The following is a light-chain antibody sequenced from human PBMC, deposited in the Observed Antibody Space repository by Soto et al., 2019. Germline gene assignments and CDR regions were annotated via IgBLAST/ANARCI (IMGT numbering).Light chain of an antibody. Sequence: DIQMTRSPSTLSASVGDRVTITCRASQSISSWLAWYQQKPGKAPKLLIDDASSLESGVPSRFSGSGSGTEFTLTISSLQPDDFATYYCQQYKVAPFTFGGGTKVDIK. CDR2: DAS. CDR1: QSISSW. J-gene: IGKJ4*01. V-gene: IGKV1-5*01. CDR3: QQYKVAPFT.